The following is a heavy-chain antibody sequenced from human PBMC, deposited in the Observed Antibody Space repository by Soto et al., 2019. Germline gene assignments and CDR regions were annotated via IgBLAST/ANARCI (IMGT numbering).Heavy chain of an antibody. J-gene: IGHJ4*02. CDR1: GFTFSSYA. CDR3: ARGTTGYSSGWYVY. Sequence: QVQLVESGGGVVQPGRSLRLSCAASGFTFSSYAMHWVRQAPGKGLEWAAVISYDGSNKYYADSVKGRFTISRDNSKNTLYLQMNSLRAEDTAVYYCARGTTGYSSGWYVYWGQGTLVTVSS. V-gene: IGHV3-30-3*01. CDR2: ISYDGSNK. D-gene: IGHD6-19*01.